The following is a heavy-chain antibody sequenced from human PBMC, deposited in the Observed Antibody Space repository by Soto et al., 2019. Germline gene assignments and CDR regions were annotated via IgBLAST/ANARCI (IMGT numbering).Heavy chain of an antibody. Sequence: SVKVSCKASGGTFSRYAISRLRQAPGQGLEWIGNIIPILDTTNYAQNFQGRVTIKADKSTSTAYMELSSLRSEDTAVYYCARDKEEYSSVFRWIDTWGQGTLVTVSS. J-gene: IGHJ5*02. CDR3: ARDKEEYSSVFRWIDT. D-gene: IGHD3-22*01. CDR1: GGTFSRYA. V-gene: IGHV1-69*04. CDR2: IIPILDTT.